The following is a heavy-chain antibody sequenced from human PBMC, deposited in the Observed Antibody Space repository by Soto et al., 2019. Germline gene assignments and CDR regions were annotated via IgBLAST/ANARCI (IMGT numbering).Heavy chain of an antibody. V-gene: IGHV1-8*01. CDR2: MNPNSGNT. D-gene: IGHD1-26*01. Sequence: QVQLVQSGAEVKKPGASVKVSCKTSGYTFTSYDINWVRQATGQGLEWMGWMNPNSGNTAYAQKFQGRVTMTRNTSRRTAYMELSSLRCEDTAVYYCARERSSGAFDIWGQGTRVTVSS. J-gene: IGHJ3*02. CDR1: GYTFTSYD. CDR3: ARERSSGAFDI.